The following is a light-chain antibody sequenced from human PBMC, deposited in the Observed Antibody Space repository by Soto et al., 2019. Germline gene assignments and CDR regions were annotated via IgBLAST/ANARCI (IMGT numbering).Light chain of an antibody. V-gene: IGKV3-20*01. CDR3: QHYGSSPPIT. J-gene: IGKJ5*01. CDR1: QTVSSNH. Sequence: EVVLTQSPGTLSLSPGERATLSCRASQTVSSNHLIWYHQKPGQAPTLLIYGASSRATGIPDRFSGSASGTDFTLTISKLEPEDFAVYYCQHYGSSPPITFGQGTRLEIK. CDR2: GAS.